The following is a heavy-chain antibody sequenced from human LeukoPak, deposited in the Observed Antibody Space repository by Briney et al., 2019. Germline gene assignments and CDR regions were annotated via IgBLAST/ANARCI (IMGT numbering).Heavy chain of an antibody. J-gene: IGHJ3*01. V-gene: IGHV4-59*01. D-gene: IGHD5-18*01. CDR3: ARPAERGSSYGLDF. CDR2: PNSGST. Sequence: PSETLPSPALSLVTPSVVTSGAGSGSPQGRDWSGLGIPNSGSTNYNPPLKSRVTISLDTSKNQVSLNLSSVTAADTAVYYCARPAERGSSYGLDFWGPGTMVTVSS. CDR1: VTPSVVTS.